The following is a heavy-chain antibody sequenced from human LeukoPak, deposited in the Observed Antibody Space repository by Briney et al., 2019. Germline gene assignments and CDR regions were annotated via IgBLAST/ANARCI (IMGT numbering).Heavy chain of an antibody. D-gene: IGHD1-1*01. CDR1: GXSISGSTFY. CDR3: ARYVAGTDD. J-gene: IGHJ4*02. Sequence: SETLSLTCTVSGXSISGSTFYWGWIRQPPGKGLEWIGSFYYSGSTQYNPSLKSRVTITVDTSKNQFSLKLRSVSAADTAVYFCARYVAGTDDWGQGTLVTVSS. V-gene: IGHV4-39*01. CDR2: FYYSGST.